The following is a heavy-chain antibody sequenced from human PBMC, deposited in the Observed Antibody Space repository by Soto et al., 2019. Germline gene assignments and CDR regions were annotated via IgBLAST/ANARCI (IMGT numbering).Heavy chain of an antibody. D-gene: IGHD2-15*01. CDR1: GYTFTSYG. Sequence: ASVKVSCKASGYTFTSYGISWVRQAPGQGLEWMGWISAYNGNTNYEQKLQGRVTMTTDTSTSTAYMELRSLRSDDTAVYYCARGRVMDIVVVVAAIYYFDYWGQGTLVTVSS. CDR2: ISAYNGNT. J-gene: IGHJ4*02. V-gene: IGHV1-18*04. CDR3: ARGRVMDIVVVVAAIYYFDY.